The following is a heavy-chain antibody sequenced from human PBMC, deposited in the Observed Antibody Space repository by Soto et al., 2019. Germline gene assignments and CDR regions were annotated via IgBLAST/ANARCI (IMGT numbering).Heavy chain of an antibody. Sequence: VKVSSNASGCTFTSYYMHLVRQSPGQGLEWMGIINPSGGSISYAQKFQGRVTMTRDTPTSTVYMELSSLRSEDTAVYYCERPFIYSSSSLDYWGQRTLVTVSS. V-gene: IGHV1-46*01. D-gene: IGHD6-6*01. J-gene: IGHJ4*02. CDR3: ERPFIYSSSSLDY. CDR2: INPSGGSI. CDR1: GCTFTSYY.